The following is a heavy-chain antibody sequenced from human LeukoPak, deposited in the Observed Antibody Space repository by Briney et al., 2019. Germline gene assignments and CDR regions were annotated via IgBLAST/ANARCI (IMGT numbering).Heavy chain of an antibody. CDR3: AAGPREMATIPAY. Sequence: GRSLRLSCAASGFTFSSYAMHWVRQAPGKGLEWVAVISYDGSNKYYADSVKGRFTISRDNSKNTLYLQMNSLRSEDTAVYYCAAGPREMATIPAYWGQGTLVTVSS. V-gene: IGHV3-30-3*01. CDR1: GFTFSSYA. J-gene: IGHJ4*02. D-gene: IGHD5-24*01. CDR2: ISYDGSNK.